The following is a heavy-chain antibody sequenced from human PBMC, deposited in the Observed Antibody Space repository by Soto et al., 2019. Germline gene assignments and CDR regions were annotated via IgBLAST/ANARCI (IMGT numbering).Heavy chain of an antibody. CDR1: GYSFTSYW. D-gene: IGHD6-19*01. CDR3: ARHSYSSGWYVYYGMDV. V-gene: IGHV5-51*01. J-gene: IGHJ6*02. CDR2: IYPGDSDT. Sequence: PGESLKIACNGSGYSFTSYWIGWVRQMPGKGLEWMGIIYPGDSDTRYSPSFQGQVTISADKSISTAYLQWSSLKASDTAMYYCARHSYSSGWYVYYGMDVWGQGTTVTVSS.